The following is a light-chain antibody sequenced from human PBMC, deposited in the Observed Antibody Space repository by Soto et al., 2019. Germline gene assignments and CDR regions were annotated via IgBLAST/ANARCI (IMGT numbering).Light chain of an antibody. Sequence: EIVLTQSPATLSLSPGERATFSCRASQSVSSDLVWYQQKPGQAPRLLIDDASNRATGVPARFSGSGSGTDFTLTISRLEPEDFAVYYCQQRTNWPPLTFGGGTKVEIK. CDR3: QQRTNWPPLT. CDR1: QSVSSD. V-gene: IGKV3-11*01. J-gene: IGKJ4*01. CDR2: DAS.